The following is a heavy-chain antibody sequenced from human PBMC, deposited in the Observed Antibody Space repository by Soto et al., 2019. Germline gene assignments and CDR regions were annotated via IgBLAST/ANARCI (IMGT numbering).Heavy chain of an antibody. CDR3: ATSSSGWYSSFDY. Sequence: ASVKVSCKASGYTFTSYYMHWVRQAPRQGLEWMVIINPSGGSTSYPQEFQGRVTMTRDTSTSTVYMELSSLRSEDTAVYYCATSSSGWYSSFDYWGQGTLVTVSS. D-gene: IGHD6-19*01. CDR2: INPSGGST. V-gene: IGHV1-46*01. J-gene: IGHJ4*02. CDR1: GYTFTSYY.